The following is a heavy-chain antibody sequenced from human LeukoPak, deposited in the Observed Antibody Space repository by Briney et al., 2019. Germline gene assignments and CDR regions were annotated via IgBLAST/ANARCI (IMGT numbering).Heavy chain of an antibody. CDR3: ARRGSSREDAFDI. Sequence: SETLSLTCTVSGGSINGSSYYWGWIRQPPGKGLEWIGSIYYSGSTYYNPSLKSRVTISVDKSKNQFSLKLSSVTAADTAVYYCARRGSSREDAFDIWGQGTMVTVSS. CDR2: IYYSGST. V-gene: IGHV4-39*07. CDR1: GGSINGSSYY. J-gene: IGHJ3*02. D-gene: IGHD6-13*01.